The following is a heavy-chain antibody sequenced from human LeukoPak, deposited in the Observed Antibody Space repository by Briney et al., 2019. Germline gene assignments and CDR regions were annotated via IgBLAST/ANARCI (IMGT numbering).Heavy chain of an antibody. CDR3: ARSGAAGRYTYYYMDV. V-gene: IGHV1-2*02. J-gene: IGHJ6*03. D-gene: IGHD1-26*01. CDR1: GYTFIDYY. CDR2: INPNSGAT. Sequence: ASVKVSCKASGYTFIDYYIHWVRQAPGQGLEWMGWINPNSGATNYAQKFQGRVTMTRDTSISTVYMELSSLTSDDTAVYYCARSGAAGRYTYYYMDVWGKETTVVVSS.